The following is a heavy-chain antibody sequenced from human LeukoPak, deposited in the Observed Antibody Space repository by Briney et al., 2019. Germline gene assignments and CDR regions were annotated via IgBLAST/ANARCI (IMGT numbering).Heavy chain of an antibody. J-gene: IGHJ4*02. CDR1: GYTLTELS. V-gene: IGHV1-24*01. Sequence: ASVKVSCKVSGYTLTELSMHWVRQAPGKGLEWMGGFDPEDDETIYAQKFQGRVTMTEDTSTDTAYMELSSLRSEDTAVYYCATDKTTGTTLDYWGQGTLVTVSS. D-gene: IGHD1-7*01. CDR2: FDPEDDET. CDR3: ATDKTTGTTLDY.